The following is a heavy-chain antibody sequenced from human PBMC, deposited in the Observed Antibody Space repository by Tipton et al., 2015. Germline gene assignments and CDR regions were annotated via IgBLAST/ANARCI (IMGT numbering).Heavy chain of an antibody. CDR1: AGSVSSGSYF. CDR2: ISHRDGS. Sequence: LRLSCTVSAGSVSSGSYFWGWIRQTPGKGLEWIGYISHRDGSYFNPSLKSRVTISLDTSKNQFFLNLTSVTAADTAVYFCARDLEHGMDVWGQGTTVTVS. CDR3: ARDLEHGMDV. J-gene: IGHJ6*02. V-gene: IGHV4-61*01. D-gene: IGHD5-24*01.